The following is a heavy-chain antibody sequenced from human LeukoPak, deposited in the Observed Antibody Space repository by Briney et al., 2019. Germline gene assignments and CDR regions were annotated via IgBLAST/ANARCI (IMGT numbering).Heavy chain of an antibody. D-gene: IGHD5-18*01. CDR3: ARGYSYGSSWYDYYYYMDV. J-gene: IGHJ6*03. V-gene: IGHV3-21*01. Sequence: GGSLRLSCAASGFTFSSYEMNWVRQAPGKGLEWVSSISSSSSYIYYAGSVKGRFTISRDNAKNSLYLQMNSLRAEDTAVYYCARGYSYGSSWYDYYYYMDVWGKGTTVTISS. CDR2: ISSSSSYI. CDR1: GFTFSSYE.